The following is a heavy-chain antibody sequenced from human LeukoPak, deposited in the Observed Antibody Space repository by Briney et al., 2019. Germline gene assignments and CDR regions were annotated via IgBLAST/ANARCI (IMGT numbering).Heavy chain of an antibody. D-gene: IGHD1-14*01. J-gene: IGHJ4*02. Sequence: LTGGSLRLSCAASGFTFSSYEINWVRQAPGKGLEWVSYISYRGSTIYYADSVKGRFTISRDNAKNSLYLQMNSLRAEDTAVYYCARVTPPTDWGQGTLVTVSS. CDR1: GFTFSSYE. CDR3: ARVTPPTD. CDR2: ISYRGSTI. V-gene: IGHV3-48*03.